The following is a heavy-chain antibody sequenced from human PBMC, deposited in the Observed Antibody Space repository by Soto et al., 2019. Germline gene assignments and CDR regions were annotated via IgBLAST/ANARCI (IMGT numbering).Heavy chain of an antibody. CDR1: GGTFSSYA. D-gene: IGHD5-12*01. V-gene: IGHV1-69*13. CDR3: ARDLLATTRFDY. J-gene: IGHJ4*02. CDR2: IIPIFGTA. Sequence: SVKVSCKASGGTFSSYAISWVRQAPGQGLEWMGGIIPIFGTANYAQKFQGRVTITADESTSTAYMELSSLRSEDTAVYYCARDLLATTRFDYWGQGTLVTVSS.